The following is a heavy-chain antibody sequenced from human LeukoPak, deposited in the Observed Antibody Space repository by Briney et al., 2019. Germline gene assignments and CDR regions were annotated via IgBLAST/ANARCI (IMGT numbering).Heavy chain of an antibody. D-gene: IGHD3-10*01. J-gene: IGHJ5*02. V-gene: IGHV4-4*02. Sequence: ASETLSLTCSVSGGSIGSPNWWNWVRQSPGKGMEWIGEIHHSGSTKYNPSLRTRVTISVDKSKNQFFLRLSSVTAADTAVYYCARGRRVLWFGELFRFDPWGQGTLVTVSS. CDR2: IHHSGST. CDR1: GGSIGSPNW. CDR3: ARGRRVLWFGELFRFDP.